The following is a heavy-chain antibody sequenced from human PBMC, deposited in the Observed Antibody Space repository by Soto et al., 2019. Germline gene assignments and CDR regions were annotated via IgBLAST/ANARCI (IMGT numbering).Heavy chain of an antibody. V-gene: IGHV1-69*01. CDR2: IIPIFGTA. J-gene: IGHJ6*02. CDR1: GGTFSSYA. CDR3: ARAGTGYCSGGSCYWYYGMDV. D-gene: IGHD2-15*01. Sequence: ASVKVSCKASGGTFSSYAISWVRQAPGQGLEWMGGIIPIFGTANYAQKFQGRVTITADESTSTAYMELSSLRSEDTAVYYCARAGTGYCSGGSCYWYYGMDVWGQGTTVTSP.